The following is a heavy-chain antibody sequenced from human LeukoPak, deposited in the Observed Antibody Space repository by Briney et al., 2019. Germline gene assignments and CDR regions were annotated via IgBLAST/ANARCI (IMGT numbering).Heavy chain of an antibody. CDR2: IYYSGST. Sequence: TSETLSLTCTVSGGSISSYYWSWIRQPPGKGLEWIGYIYYSGSTNYNPSLKSRVSISVDTSKNQFSLKLSSVTAADTAVYYCARTPYNWFDPWSQGTLVTVSS. CDR1: GGSISSYY. D-gene: IGHD3-16*01. J-gene: IGHJ5*02. V-gene: IGHV4-59*01. CDR3: ARTPYNWFDP.